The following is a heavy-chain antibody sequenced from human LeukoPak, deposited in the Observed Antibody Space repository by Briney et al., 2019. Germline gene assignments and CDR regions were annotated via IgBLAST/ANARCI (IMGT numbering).Heavy chain of an antibody. V-gene: IGHV3-48*03. CDR2: TNGGGNVN. J-gene: IGHJ3*02. CDR1: GFTFSTSE. D-gene: IGHD1-26*01. Sequence: PGGSLRLSCEGSGFTFSTSEINWVRQAPGKGLEWISYTNGGGNVNFYADSVKGRFKISGDNAKNFLYLQMNGLRAEDTATYYCAKEIPLARGDAFDIWGQGTLVIVSS. CDR3: AKEIPLARGDAFDI.